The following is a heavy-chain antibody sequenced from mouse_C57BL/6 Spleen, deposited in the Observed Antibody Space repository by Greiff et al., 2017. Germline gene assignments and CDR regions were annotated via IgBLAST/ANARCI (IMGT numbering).Heavy chain of an antibody. Sequence: VQLQQSGPELVKPGASVKISCKASGYSFTGYYMNWVKQSPEKSLEWIGEINPSTGGTTYNQKFKAKATLTVDKSSSTAYMQLKSLTSEDSAVYYCASIYYGNYVGYWGQGTTLTVSS. CDR2: INPSTGGT. CDR1: GYSFTGYY. CDR3: ASIYYGNYVGY. J-gene: IGHJ2*01. V-gene: IGHV1-42*01. D-gene: IGHD2-1*01.